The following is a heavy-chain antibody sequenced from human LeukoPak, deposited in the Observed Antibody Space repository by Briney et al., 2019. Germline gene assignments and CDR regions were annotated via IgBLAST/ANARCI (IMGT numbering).Heavy chain of an antibody. Sequence: PGGSLRLSCAASGFTFDDYAMHWVRQAPGKGLEWVSLISWDGGSTYYADSVKGRFTISRDNSKNSLYLQMNSLRAEDTALYYCAREGVVPAATIAFDYWGQGTLVTVSS. D-gene: IGHD2-2*01. CDR1: GFTFDDYA. CDR2: ISWDGGST. J-gene: IGHJ4*02. V-gene: IGHV3-43D*03. CDR3: AREGVVPAATIAFDY.